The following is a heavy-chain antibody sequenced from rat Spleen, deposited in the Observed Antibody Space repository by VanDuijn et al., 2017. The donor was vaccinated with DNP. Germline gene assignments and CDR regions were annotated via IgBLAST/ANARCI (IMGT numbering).Heavy chain of an antibody. J-gene: IGHJ4*01. CDR1: GFTFSSYW. CDR2: INADGGST. V-gene: IGHV5-58*01. CDR3: AKDYHFYAMDA. Sequence: EVQLVETGGGLVQPGRSLKLSCVASGFTFSSYWMFWIRQPPGKGLEWVASINADGGSTSYLDSVKGRFTISRDNAENTVNLQMNSLRSEDTATYYCAKDYHFYAMDAWGQGTSVTVSS.